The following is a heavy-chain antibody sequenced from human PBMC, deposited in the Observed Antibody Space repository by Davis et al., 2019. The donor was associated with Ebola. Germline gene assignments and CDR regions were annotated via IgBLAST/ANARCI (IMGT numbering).Heavy chain of an antibody. Sequence: PGGSLRPSCVASGFTFSDHYMDWARQAPGKGRGWVGRTRNKARSYTTEYAASVKGRFTISRDDSKNSMFLEINSLKTEDTAVYYCTRDSPTSGGQSAFDIWGQGTMVTVSS. CDR1: GFTFSDHY. D-gene: IGHD1-26*01. J-gene: IGHJ3*02. CDR2: TRNKARSYTT. V-gene: IGHV3-72*01. CDR3: TRDSPTSGGQSAFDI.